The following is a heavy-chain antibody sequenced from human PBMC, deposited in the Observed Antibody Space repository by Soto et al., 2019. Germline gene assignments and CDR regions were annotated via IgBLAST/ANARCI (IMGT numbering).Heavy chain of an antibody. CDR2: ISAYNGNT. D-gene: IGHD1-1*01. V-gene: IGHV1-18*01. J-gene: IGHJ3*02. CDR1: GYTFTSYG. Sequence: ASVKVSCKASGYTFTSYGISWVRQAPGQGLEWMGWISAYNGNTNYAQKLQGRVTMTTDTSTSTAYMELRSLRSDDTAVYYCARVKSSHPYNWNDGGAFDIWGQGTMVTVSS. CDR3: ARVKSSHPYNWNDGGAFDI.